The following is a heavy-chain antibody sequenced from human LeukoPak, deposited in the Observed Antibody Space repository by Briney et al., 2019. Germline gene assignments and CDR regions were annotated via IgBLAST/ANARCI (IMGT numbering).Heavy chain of an antibody. D-gene: IGHD4-23*01. CDR1: GGSFSGYY. CDR3: ARSHLLHYGGKQGLAY. V-gene: IGHV4-34*01. Sequence: PSETLSLTCAVYGGSFSGYYWSWIRQPPGKGLEWIGEINHSGSTNYNPSLKSRVTISVDTSKNQFSLKLSSVTAADTAVYYCARSHLLHYGGKQGLAYWGQGTLVTVSS. J-gene: IGHJ4*02. CDR2: INHSGST.